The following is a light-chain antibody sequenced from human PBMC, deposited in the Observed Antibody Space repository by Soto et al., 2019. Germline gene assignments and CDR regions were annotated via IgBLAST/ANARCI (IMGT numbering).Light chain of an antibody. CDR1: QGISNW. CDR2: AAT. CDR3: QQANSFPLT. V-gene: IGKV1-12*01. Sequence: DMQMTQSPPSVSASVGDRVTITCRASQGISNWLAWYQQKPGKAPKLLIYAATTLQSGVPSRFSGNGSETDFTLTISSLQPEDFATYYCQQANSFPLTCGGGTKVEIK. J-gene: IGKJ4*01.